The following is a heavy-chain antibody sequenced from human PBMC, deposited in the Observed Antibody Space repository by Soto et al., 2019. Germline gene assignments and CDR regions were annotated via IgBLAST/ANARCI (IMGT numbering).Heavy chain of an antibody. D-gene: IGHD2-15*01. Sequence: LSLTCAVSGGSISSGGYSWSWIRQPPGKGLEWIGYIYHSGSTYYNPSLKSRVTISVDRSKNQFSLKLSSVTAADTAVYYCARSGISRYYYYYGMDVWGQGTTVTVSS. CDR1: GGSISSGGYS. V-gene: IGHV4-30-2*01. J-gene: IGHJ6*02. CDR3: ARSGISRYYYYYGMDV. CDR2: IYHSGST.